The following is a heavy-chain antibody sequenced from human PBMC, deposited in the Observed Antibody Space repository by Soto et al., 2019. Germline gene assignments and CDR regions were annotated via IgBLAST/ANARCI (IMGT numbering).Heavy chain of an antibody. CDR2: IYYRGRT. J-gene: IGHJ4*02. CDR1: GGSISSGGYY. D-gene: IGHD1-1*01. V-gene: IGHV4-31*03. CDR3: ARVGKLEPRIFDY. Sequence: QVQLQESGPGLVKPSQTLSLTCTVSGGSISSGGYYWSWIRQHPGKCLEWIGYIYYRGRTYYNPSLKSRVTMSVDTSKNQFSLKLSSVTAADTAVYYCARVGKLEPRIFDYWGQGTLVTVSS.